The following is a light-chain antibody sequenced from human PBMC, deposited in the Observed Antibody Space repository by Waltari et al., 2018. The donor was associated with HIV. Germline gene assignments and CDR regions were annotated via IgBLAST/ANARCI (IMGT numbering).Light chain of an antibody. CDR3: QQYNNWPPT. V-gene: IGKV3-15*01. J-gene: IGKJ2*01. CDR1: QRVSSN. CDR2: GAS. Sequence: EIVTTQSPATLSVSPGERATLSCRASQRVSSNLAWYQQKPGQAPRLLIYGASTRATGIPARFSGSGSGTEFTLTISSLQSEDFAVYYCQQYNNWPPTFGQGTKLEIK.